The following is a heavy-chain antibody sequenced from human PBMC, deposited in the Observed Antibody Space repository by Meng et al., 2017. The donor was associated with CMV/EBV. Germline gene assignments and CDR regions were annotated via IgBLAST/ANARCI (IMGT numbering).Heavy chain of an antibody. Sequence: ASVKVSCKASGYTFTSYGISWVRQAPGQGLEWMGWISAYNGNTNYAQKLQGRVTMTTDTSTSTAYMELRSLRSDDTAVYYCARVDLGLAYDFWCVRGDYYYGMDVWGQGTTVTVSS. CDR1: GYTFTSYG. J-gene: IGHJ6*02. CDR2: ISAYNGNT. D-gene: IGHD3-3*01. CDR3: ARVDLGLAYDFWCVRGDYYYGMDV. V-gene: IGHV1-18*01.